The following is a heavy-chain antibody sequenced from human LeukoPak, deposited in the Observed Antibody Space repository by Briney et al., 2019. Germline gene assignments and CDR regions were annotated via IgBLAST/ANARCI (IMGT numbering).Heavy chain of an antibody. CDR1: GYTFTGYY. Sequence: ASVKVSCKASGYTFTGYYMHWVRQAPRQGLEWIVRFNPNSGGKNYAQKFQGRVTMTRDTSISTAYMEVSRLRSDDTAVYYCARGYCSGGSCPFDYWGQGTLVTVSS. V-gene: IGHV1-2*06. D-gene: IGHD2-15*01. J-gene: IGHJ4*02. CDR2: FNPNSGGK. CDR3: ARGYCSGGSCPFDY.